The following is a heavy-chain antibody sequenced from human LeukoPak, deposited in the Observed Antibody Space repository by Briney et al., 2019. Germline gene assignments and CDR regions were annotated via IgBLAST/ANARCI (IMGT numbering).Heavy chain of an antibody. J-gene: IGHJ4*02. CDR1: GFTFSTYA. V-gene: IGHV3-23*01. CDR3: AKGFDFDWLFFFDY. D-gene: IGHD3-9*01. Sequence: GGSLRLSCAASGFTFSTYAMSWVRQAPGKGLEWVSVILSSGGRTFYADSVKGRVTISRDNSKNTLYLQMNSLRAEDTAVYYCAKGFDFDWLFFFDYWGQGTLVTVSS. CDR2: ILSSGGRT.